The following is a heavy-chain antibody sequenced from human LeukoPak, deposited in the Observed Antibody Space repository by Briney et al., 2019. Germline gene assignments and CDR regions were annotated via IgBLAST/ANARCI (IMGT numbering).Heavy chain of an antibody. CDR2: IYYSGST. CDR3: ARGDPGRGWFDP. J-gene: IGHJ5*02. CDR1: SGSISSYY. V-gene: IGHV4-59*01. Sequence: SETLSLTCTVSSGSISSYYWSWIRQPPGQGLEWIGYIYYSGSTNYNPSLKSRVTISVDTSKNQFSLKLSSVTAADTAVYYCARGDPGRGWFDPWGQGTLVTVSS.